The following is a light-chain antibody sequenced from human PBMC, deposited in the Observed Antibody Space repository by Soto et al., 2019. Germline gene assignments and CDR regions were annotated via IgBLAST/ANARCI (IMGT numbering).Light chain of an antibody. J-gene: IGKJ1*01. CDR1: QRISTN. V-gene: IGKV3-15*01. CDR2: SSS. Sequence: DIEMTQSPPILSVSPGEGATLSCRASQRISTNLAWYQHIPGQAPRLLIVSSSRRPTDVPARFSGSGSRTDFTLTISSLQSEDSAFYYWQQYNNLPPTFGQGTKVEVK. CDR3: QQYNNLPPT.